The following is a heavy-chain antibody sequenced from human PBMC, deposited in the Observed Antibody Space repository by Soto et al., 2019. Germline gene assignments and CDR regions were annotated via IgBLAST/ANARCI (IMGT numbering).Heavy chain of an antibody. V-gene: IGHV4-38-2*01. Sequence: ASETLSLTCAVSGYSISRGYYWGWIRQPPGKGLEWIGSFYYSGGTSYNPSLRSRVTISVDTSRNQLSLQLSSVTAADTAVYYCAGDYGTIQNYFDYWGQGTLVTVSS. CDR2: FYYSGGT. CDR1: GYSISRGYY. J-gene: IGHJ4*02. D-gene: IGHD4-17*01. CDR3: AGDYGTIQNYFDY.